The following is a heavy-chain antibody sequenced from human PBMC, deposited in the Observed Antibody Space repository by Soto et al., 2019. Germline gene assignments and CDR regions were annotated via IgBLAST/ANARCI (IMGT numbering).Heavy chain of an antibody. CDR3: ASSGYCSGGSCYSRAFDY. Sequence: PGGSLRLSCAASGFTFSSYSMNWVRQAPGKGLEWVSSISSSISYIYYADSVKGRFTISRDNAKNSLYLQMNSLRAEDTAVYYCASSGYCSGGSCYSRAFDYWGQGTLVTVTS. J-gene: IGHJ4*02. CDR2: ISSSISYI. V-gene: IGHV3-21*01. CDR1: GFTFSSYS. D-gene: IGHD2-15*01.